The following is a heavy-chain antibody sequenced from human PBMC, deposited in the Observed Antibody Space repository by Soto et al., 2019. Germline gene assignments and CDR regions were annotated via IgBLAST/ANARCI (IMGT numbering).Heavy chain of an antibody. CDR2: IIPMFGTT. J-gene: IGHJ6*01. V-gene: IGHV1-69*06. Sequence: QVQLVQSGPEVKKPGSSVKVSCKTSGDTFKKFAISWVRQAPGQGPEWMGGIIPMFGTTKYTQKFQGRVTFTADKSTGTAYMELTSLMSEDTATYFCAXXXXXXXXXXXHYFHYG. CDR1: GDTFKKFA. CDR3: AXXXXXXXXXXXHYFHYG.